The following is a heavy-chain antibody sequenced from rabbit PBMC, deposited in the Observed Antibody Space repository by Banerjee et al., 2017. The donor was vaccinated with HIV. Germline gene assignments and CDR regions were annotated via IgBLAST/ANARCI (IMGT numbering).Heavy chain of an antibody. J-gene: IGHJ4*01. CDR1: GFSFSSSYY. CDR3: ARSRSVAFTGPFNL. CDR2: IYTGSSGTT. D-gene: IGHD1-1*01. Sequence: QEQLEESGGDLVKPEGSLTLTCTASGFSFSSSYYMCWVRQAPGKGLEWIACIYTGSSGTTVYANWAKGRFTISQTSSTTVTLQMTSLTAADTATYFCARSRSVAFTGPFNLWGPGTLVTVS. V-gene: IGHV1S45*01.